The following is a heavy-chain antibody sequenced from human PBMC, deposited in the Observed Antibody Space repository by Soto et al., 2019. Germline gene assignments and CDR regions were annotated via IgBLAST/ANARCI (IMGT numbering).Heavy chain of an antibody. CDR1: GFTFSSYA. D-gene: IGHD6-6*01. Sequence: HPGGSLRLSCAASGFTFSSYAMSWVRQAPGKGLEWVSAISSSVGSTYYPDSVKGRFTISRDNSKNTLFLQMSSLRAEDTAVYYCTDTKLHTRPWGPAFDVWGQGTMVTVSS. CDR3: TDTKLHTRPWGPAFDV. V-gene: IGHV3-23*01. CDR2: ISSSVGST. J-gene: IGHJ3*01.